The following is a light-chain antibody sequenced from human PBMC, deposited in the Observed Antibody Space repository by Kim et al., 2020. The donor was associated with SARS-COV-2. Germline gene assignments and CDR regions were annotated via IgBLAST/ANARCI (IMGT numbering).Light chain of an antibody. J-gene: IGLJ1*01. CDR1: NSDLGASDY. V-gene: IGLV2-14*01. CDR2: EIK. CDR3: ASYTTSTAHV. Sequence: QSITISCSGTNSDLGASDYVSWYQHHPGEGPKSIIYEIKKRPFGVSRRFSGSKSGNTASLTISGLQAEDEAVYFCASYTTSTAHVFGTGTKVTVL.